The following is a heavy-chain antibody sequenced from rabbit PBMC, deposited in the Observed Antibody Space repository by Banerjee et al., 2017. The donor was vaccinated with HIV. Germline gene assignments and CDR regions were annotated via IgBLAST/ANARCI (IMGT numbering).Heavy chain of an antibody. Sequence: QEQLEESGGDLVKPGASLTLTCTASGFSFSSGYYMCWVRQAPGKGLEWIACIGSGSGNTVYATWAKGRFTISKTSWTTVTLQMTSLTAADTATYFCARDWGGAIGWNFNLWGPGTLVTVS. D-gene: IGHD4-1*01. CDR2: IGSGSGNT. CDR1: GFSFSSGYY. J-gene: IGHJ4*01. V-gene: IGHV1S45*01. CDR3: ARDWGGAIGWNFNL.